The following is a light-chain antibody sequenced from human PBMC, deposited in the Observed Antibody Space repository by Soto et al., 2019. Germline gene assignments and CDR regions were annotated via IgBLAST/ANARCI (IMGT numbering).Light chain of an antibody. CDR2: EVT. J-gene: IGLJ3*02. CDR3: SSYTSRSTRV. CDR1: SSDVGGYNY. Sequence: QSALTQPASVSGSPGQSITISCTGTSSDVGGYNYVSWYQQHPGKAPKLMIYEVTNRPSGVSNRFSGSKSGNMASLTISGLQAEDEAHYYCSSYTSRSTRVFGGGTKLTVL. V-gene: IGLV2-14*01.